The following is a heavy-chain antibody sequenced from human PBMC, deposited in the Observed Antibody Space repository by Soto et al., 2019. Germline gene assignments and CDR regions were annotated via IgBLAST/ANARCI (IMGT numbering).Heavy chain of an antibody. V-gene: IGHV4-34*01. J-gene: IGHJ4*02. CDR1: GGSFSGYS. Sequence: PSETLSLTCAVYGGSFSGYSCNWIRHPPGKGREWMGEINHSGSTNQNPTLKTRVSISVDKSKNQFSLKLRSVTAADTAIYYCARGISMILTVQGDAPDKYYFDSWGQGTLVTVSS. D-gene: IGHD3-22*01. CDR3: ARGISMILTVQGDAPDKYYFDS. CDR2: INHSGST.